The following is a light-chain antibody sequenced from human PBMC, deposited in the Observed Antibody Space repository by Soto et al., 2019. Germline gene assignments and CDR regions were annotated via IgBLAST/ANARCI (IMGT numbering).Light chain of an antibody. V-gene: IGLV2-8*01. CDR2: EVN. Sequence: QSALTQPPSASGSPGQSVAISCTGTSSDVGGYNYVSWYQHHPGKAPKLMIYEVNKRPSGVPDRFSGSKSGNTASLTVSGLQAEDEADYFCSSYAGTNNLGVFGGGTQLTVL. J-gene: IGLJ3*02. CDR3: SSYAGTNNLGV. CDR1: SSDVGGYNY.